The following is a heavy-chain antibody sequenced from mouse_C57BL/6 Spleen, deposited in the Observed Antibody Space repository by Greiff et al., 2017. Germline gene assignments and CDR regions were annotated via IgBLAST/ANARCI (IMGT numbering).Heavy chain of an antibody. Sequence: DVKLVESGGGLVQPGGSLSLSCAASGFTFTDYYMSWVRQPPGKALEWLGFIRNKANGYTTEYSASVKGRFTISRDNSQSILYLQRNALRAEDSATYYGARYEGGYYAMDYWGQGTSVTVSS. CDR2: IRNKANGYTT. CDR3: ARYEGGYYAMDY. J-gene: IGHJ4*01. V-gene: IGHV7-3*01. CDR1: GFTFTDYY.